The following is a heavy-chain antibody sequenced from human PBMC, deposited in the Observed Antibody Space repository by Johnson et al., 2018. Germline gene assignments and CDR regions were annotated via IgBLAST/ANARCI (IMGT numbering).Heavy chain of an antibody. CDR2: ISYDGSNK. V-gene: IGHV3-33*05. Sequence: QVQLVQSGGGVVQPGRSLRLSCAASGFTFSSYGMHWVRQAPGKGLEWVAVISYDGSNKYYADSVKGRFTISRDNSKNTLYLQMNSLRAEDTAVYYCARLGRYYYDSSGYFSWYFDLWGRGTLVTVSS. CDR3: ARLGRYYYDSSGYFSWYFDL. J-gene: IGHJ2*01. CDR1: GFTFSSYG. D-gene: IGHD3-22*01.